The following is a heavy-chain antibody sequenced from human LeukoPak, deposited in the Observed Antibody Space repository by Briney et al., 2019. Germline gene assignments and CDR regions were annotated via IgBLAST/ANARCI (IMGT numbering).Heavy chain of an antibody. D-gene: IGHD2-21*02. CDR2: ISYDGSNK. CDR3: AKTSFWDASGHSYHMDV. V-gene: IGHV3-30*18. J-gene: IGHJ6*03. Sequence: GGSLRLSCAASGFTFSSYEMNWVRQAPGKGLEWVAVISYDGSNKYYADSVKGRFTISRDNSKNTLYLQMASLRPEDTAVYYCAKTSFWDASGHSYHMDVWGEGTTVTISS. CDR1: GFTFSSYE.